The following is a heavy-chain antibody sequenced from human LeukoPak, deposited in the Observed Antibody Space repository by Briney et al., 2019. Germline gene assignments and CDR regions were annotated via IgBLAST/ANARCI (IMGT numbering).Heavy chain of an antibody. D-gene: IGHD3-22*01. CDR3: AREGYYYDSSGSYFQH. J-gene: IGHJ1*01. CDR2: ISAYNGNT. Sequence: GASVKVSCKASGYTFTSYGISWVRQAPGQGLEWMGWISAYNGNTNYAQKLQGRVTMTTDTSTSTAYMELRSLRSDDTAVYYCAREGYYYDSSGSYFQHWGQGTLVTVSS. CDR1: GYTFTSYG. V-gene: IGHV1-18*01.